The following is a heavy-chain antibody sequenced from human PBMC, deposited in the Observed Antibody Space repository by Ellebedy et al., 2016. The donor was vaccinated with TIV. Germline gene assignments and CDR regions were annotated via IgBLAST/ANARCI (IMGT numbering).Heavy chain of an antibody. Sequence: PGGSLRLSCAVSGFTLTGCWMHWVRQVPGKGLEWVSRIYSDGSQTNYADSVKGRFTISRDDARTTVYLQMNSLRVEDTAVYYCARDPFIEGDYWGRGTRVTVSS. CDR1: GFTLTGCW. CDR3: ARDPFIEGDY. J-gene: IGHJ4*02. V-gene: IGHV3-74*01. D-gene: IGHD2-15*01. CDR2: IYSDGSQT.